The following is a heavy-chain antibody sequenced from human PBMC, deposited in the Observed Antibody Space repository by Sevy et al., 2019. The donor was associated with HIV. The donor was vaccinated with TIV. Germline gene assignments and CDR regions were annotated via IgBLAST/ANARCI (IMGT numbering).Heavy chain of an antibody. D-gene: IGHD2-15*01. V-gene: IGHV3-9*01. J-gene: IGHJ4*02. CDR2: ISWNSGSI. CDR3: AKDGDCSGGSCYSYYFDY. Sequence: GGSLRLSCAASGFTFDDYAMHWVRQAPGKGLEWVSGISWNSGSIGYADSVKGRFTISRDNAKNSLYLQMNSLRAEDTALYYYAKDGDCSGGSCYSYYFDYWGQGTLVTVSS. CDR1: GFTFDDYA.